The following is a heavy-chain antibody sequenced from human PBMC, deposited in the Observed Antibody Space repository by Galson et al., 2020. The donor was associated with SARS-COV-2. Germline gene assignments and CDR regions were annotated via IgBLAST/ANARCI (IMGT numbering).Heavy chain of an antibody. CDR2: ISSSSSTI. CDR1: GFTFSSYS. CDR3: ARAPDYYYYYMDV. J-gene: IGHJ6*03. V-gene: IGHV3-48*01. Sequence: GGSLRLSCAASGFTFSSYSMNWVRQAPRKGLEWVSYISSSSSTIYYADSVKGRFTISRDNAKNSLYLQMNSLRAEDTAVYYCARAPDYYYYYMDVWGKGTTVTISS.